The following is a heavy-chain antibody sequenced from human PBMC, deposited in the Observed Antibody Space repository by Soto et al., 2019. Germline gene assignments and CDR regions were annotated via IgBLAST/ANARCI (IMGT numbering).Heavy chain of an antibody. Sequence: SSETLSLTCTVSGGSISSDSFYWNWIRQLPGEGLEWIGYIYHTGNTYYNPSLKSRVTMSVDTSKNQFSLNLSSVTAADTAVYYCARVTPPRAFDPWGQGTLVTVSS. V-gene: IGHV4-31*03. J-gene: IGHJ5*02. CDR2: IYHTGNT. D-gene: IGHD2-15*01. CDR3: ARVTPPRAFDP. CDR1: GGSISSDSFY.